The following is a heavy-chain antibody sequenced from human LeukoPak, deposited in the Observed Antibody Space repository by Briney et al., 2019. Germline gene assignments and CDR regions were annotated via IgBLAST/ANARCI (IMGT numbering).Heavy chain of an antibody. CDR3: ARDFGMVRDHNWFDP. Sequence: PSETLSLTCTVSGGSISSYYWSWIRQPAGKGLEWIGRIYTSGSTNYNPSLKSRVTMSVDTSKNQFSLKLSSVTAADTAVYYCARDFGMVRDHNWFDPWGQGTLVTVSS. V-gene: IGHV4-4*07. CDR2: IYTSGST. CDR1: GGSISSYY. D-gene: IGHD3-10*01. J-gene: IGHJ5*02.